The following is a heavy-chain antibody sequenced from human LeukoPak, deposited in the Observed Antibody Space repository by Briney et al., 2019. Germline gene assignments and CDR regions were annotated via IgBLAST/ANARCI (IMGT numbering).Heavy chain of an antibody. J-gene: IGHJ6*03. V-gene: IGHV4-34*01. Sequence: SETLSLTCAVYGGSFSGYYWSWIRQPPGKGLEWIGEINHSGSTNYNPSLKSRVTISVDPSKNQFSLKLSSVTAADTAVYYCARGNVRTRYSGSYSHYYYYYYMDVWGKGTTVTVSS. CDR2: INHSGST. CDR3: ARGNVRTRYSGSYSHYYYYYYMDV. CDR1: GGSFSGYY. D-gene: IGHD1-26*01.